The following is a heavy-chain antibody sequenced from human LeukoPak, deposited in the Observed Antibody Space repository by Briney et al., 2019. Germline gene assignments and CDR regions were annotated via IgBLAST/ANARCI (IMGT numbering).Heavy chain of an antibody. CDR1: GFTFSSYA. CDR3: VKTMGAIDHDY. CDR2: ISYDGSNK. V-gene: IGHV3-30-3*02. J-gene: IGHJ4*02. Sequence: GGSLRLSCAASGFTFSSYAMHWVRQAPGKGLEWVAVISYDGSNKYYADSVKGRFTISRDNSKNTLYLQINSLRADDTAVYYCVKTMGAIDHDYWGQGTLVTVSS. D-gene: IGHD1-26*01.